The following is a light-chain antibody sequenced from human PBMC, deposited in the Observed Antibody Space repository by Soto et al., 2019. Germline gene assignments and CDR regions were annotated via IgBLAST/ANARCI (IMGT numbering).Light chain of an antibody. CDR1: QSVSSY. Sequence: EIVLTQSSGTLSVCGGERATLSCRASQSVSSYLAWYQQKPGQAPRLLIYDASNRATGIPARFSGSGSGTDFTLTISSLEPEDFAVYYCQQRSNWPPITFGPGTKVDIK. V-gene: IGKV3-11*01. J-gene: IGKJ3*01. CDR3: QQRSNWPPIT. CDR2: DAS.